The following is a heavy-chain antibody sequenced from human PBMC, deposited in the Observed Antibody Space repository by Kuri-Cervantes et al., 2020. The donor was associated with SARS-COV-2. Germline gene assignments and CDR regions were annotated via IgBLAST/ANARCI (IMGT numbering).Heavy chain of an antibody. V-gene: IGHV1-8*01. J-gene: IGHJ4*02. D-gene: IGHD5-12*01. Sequence: ASVKVSCKASGYTFTSYDINWVRQAAGQGLELVAWMNPNSGKTDYAQKFQGRVSMTANLSINTAYMELTGLRSEDTAVYFCARGRGGFTPYSDYWGQGTLVTVSS. CDR1: GYTFTSYD. CDR2: MNPNSGKT. CDR3: ARGRGGFTPYSDY.